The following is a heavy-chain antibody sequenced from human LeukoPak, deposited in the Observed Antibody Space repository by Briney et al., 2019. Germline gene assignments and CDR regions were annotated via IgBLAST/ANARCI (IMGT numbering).Heavy chain of an antibody. CDR1: GFTFSSYT. D-gene: IGHD2-8*01. V-gene: IGHV3-30-3*01. Sequence: GGSLRLSCAASGFTFSSYTIHWVRQPPGKGLEWVAVISFDGSNKYYADSVKGRFTISRDNAKNSLYVQMNSLRADDSAVYYCARSSNGVYIQWGQGTLVTVSS. CDR2: ISFDGSNK. J-gene: IGHJ4*02. CDR3: ARSSNGVYIQ.